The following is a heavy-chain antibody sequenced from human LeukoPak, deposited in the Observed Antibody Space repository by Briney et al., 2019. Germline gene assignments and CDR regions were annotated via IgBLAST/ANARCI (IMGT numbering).Heavy chain of an antibody. CDR1: GYTFTGYY. Sequence: ASVKVSRKASGYTFTGYYMRWVRQAPGQGLEWMGWINPNSGGTNYAQKFQGRVTMTRDTSISTAYMELSRLRSEDTAVYYCARGVRPYCSSTSCPNWFDPWGQGTLVTVSS. D-gene: IGHD2-2*01. CDR3: ARGVRPYCSSTSCPNWFDP. V-gene: IGHV1-2*02. J-gene: IGHJ5*02. CDR2: INPNSGGT.